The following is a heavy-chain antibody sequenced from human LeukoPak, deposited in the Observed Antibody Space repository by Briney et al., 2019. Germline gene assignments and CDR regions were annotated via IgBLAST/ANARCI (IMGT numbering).Heavy chain of an antibody. V-gene: IGHV3-66*02. CDR2: IYSGGST. CDR3: ARDYYDDAFDI. D-gene: IGHD3-22*01. CDR1: GFTVSSNY. Sequence: GSLRLSCAASGFTVSSNYMSWVRQAPGKGLEWVSVIYSGGSTYYADSVKGRFTISRDNSKNTLYLQMNSLRAEDTAVYYCARDYYDDAFDIWGQGTMVTVSS. J-gene: IGHJ3*02.